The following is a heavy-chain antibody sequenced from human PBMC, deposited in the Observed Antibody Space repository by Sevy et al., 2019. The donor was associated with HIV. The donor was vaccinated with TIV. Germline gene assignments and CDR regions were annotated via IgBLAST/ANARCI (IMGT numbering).Heavy chain of an antibody. CDR1: GFTFSSYA. D-gene: IGHD3-10*01. J-gene: IGHJ6*02. CDR2: TRHDETAK. CDR3: ARDGVYYGMDV. Sequence: GGSLRLSCAASGFTFSSYAMSWVRQAPGKGLEWVANTRHDETAKYYVDSVKGRFTVSRDNSKNTVFLQMNSLTPDDTGTYYCARDGVYYGMDVWGLGTTVTVSS. V-gene: IGHV3-30*02.